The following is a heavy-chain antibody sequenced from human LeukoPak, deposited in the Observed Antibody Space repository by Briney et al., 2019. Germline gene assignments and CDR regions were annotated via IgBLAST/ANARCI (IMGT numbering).Heavy chain of an antibody. CDR1: GFTFRGYA. V-gene: IGHV3-23*01. J-gene: IGHJ6*02. D-gene: IGHD5-18*01. CDR3: AKETEAMVSYGMDV. CDR2: ISGSGGST. Sequence: PGRSLRLSCAASGFTFRGYAMHWVRQAPGKGLEWVSAISGSGGSTYYADSVKGRFTISRDNSKNTLYLQMNSLRAEDTAVYYCAKETEAMVSYGMDVWGQGTLVSVSS.